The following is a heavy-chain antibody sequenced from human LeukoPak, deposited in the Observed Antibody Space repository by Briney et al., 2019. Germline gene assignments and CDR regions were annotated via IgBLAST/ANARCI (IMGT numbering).Heavy chain of an antibody. Sequence: GGSLRHSCAASGFTFSSYGMHWVRQAPGKGLEWVAVTWHDGSNKYYADSVKGRFTISRDNSKNTLYLQMNSLRAEDTAVYYCTRDQGDYWGQGTLVTVSS. CDR2: TWHDGSNK. CDR1: GFTFSSYG. J-gene: IGHJ4*02. V-gene: IGHV3-33*01. CDR3: TRDQGDY.